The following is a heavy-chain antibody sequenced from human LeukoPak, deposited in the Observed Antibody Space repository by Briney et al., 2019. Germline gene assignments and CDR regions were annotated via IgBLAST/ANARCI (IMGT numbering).Heavy chain of an antibody. CDR3: ARVGLRQTAWFDP. CDR2: IYTSGST. CDR1: GASVSSYY. Sequence: PSETLSLTCTVSGASVSSYYWSWIRQPAAKGLEWIGLIYTSGSTNYNPSLKSRVTMSVDTSKNQFSLKLTSVTAADTAVYYCARVGLRQTAWFDPWGQGTLVTVSS. V-gene: IGHV4-4*07. J-gene: IGHJ5*02. D-gene: IGHD5-12*01.